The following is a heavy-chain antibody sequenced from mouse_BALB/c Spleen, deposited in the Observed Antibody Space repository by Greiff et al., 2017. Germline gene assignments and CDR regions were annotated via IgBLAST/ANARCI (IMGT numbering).Heavy chain of an antibody. D-gene: IGHD1-1*01. Sequence: EVKLVESGGGLVQPGGSMKLSCVASGFTFSNYWMNWVRQSPEKGLEWVAEIRLKSNNYATHYAESVKGRFTISRDDSKSSVYLQMNNLRAEDTGIYYCTRQNYGSFYAMDYWGQGTSVTVSS. CDR2: IRLKSNNYAT. CDR1: GFTFSNYW. J-gene: IGHJ4*01. CDR3: TRQNYGSFYAMDY. V-gene: IGHV6-6*02.